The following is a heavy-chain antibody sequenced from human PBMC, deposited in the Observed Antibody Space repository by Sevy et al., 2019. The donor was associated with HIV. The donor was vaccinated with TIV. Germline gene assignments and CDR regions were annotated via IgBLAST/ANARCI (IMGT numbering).Heavy chain of an antibody. CDR1: GGSISSRSSY. D-gene: IGHD3-10*01. CDR2: IYYSGST. J-gene: IGHJ5*02. CDR3: ASTRDYYGWGSSCPHWFDP. Sequence: SETLSLTCTVSGGSISSRSSYWGWIRQPPGKGLEWIGSIYYSGSTYSNPSLKSRLTMSVDTSKNQFSLKLSSVTAADTAVYYCASTRDYYGWGSSCPHWFDPWGQGILVTVSS. V-gene: IGHV4-39*01.